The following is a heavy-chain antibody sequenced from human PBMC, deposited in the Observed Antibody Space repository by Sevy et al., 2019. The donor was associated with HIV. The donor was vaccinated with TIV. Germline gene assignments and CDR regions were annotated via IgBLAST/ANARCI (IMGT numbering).Heavy chain of an antibody. V-gene: IGHV4-59*08. CDR2: MYSSAST. CDR1: GGSISGYC. J-gene: IGHJ6*02. Sequence: SETLSLTCTVSGGSISGYCWNWIRQPPGKGLEWIGYMYSSASTDYNPSLRSRVTISVDASKNQFSRKLNSVTAADTAVYYCARQTVIHDILSGWNYYGVDVWGQGTTVTVSS. D-gene: IGHD3-9*01. CDR3: ARQTVIHDILSGWNYYGVDV.